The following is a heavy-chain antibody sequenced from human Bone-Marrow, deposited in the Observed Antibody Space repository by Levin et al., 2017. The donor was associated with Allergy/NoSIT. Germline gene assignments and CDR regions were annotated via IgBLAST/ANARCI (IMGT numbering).Heavy chain of an antibody. Sequence: GGSLRLSCAASGFTFSSYAMHWVRQAPGKGLEWVAVISYDGSNKYYADSVKGRFTISRDNSKNTLYLQMNSLRAEDTAVYYCARTSLWFGEFIDYWGQGTLVTVSS. CDR2: ISYDGSNK. V-gene: IGHV3-30*04. D-gene: IGHD3-10*01. J-gene: IGHJ4*02. CDR3: ARTSLWFGEFIDY. CDR1: GFTFSSYA.